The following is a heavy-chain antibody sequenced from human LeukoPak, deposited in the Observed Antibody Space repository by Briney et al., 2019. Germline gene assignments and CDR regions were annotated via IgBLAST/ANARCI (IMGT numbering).Heavy chain of an antibody. D-gene: IGHD1-20*01. CDR1: GFTLSYYT. J-gene: IGHJ4*02. CDR3: ARDDNWNDKPFDH. Sequence: GGSLRLSCAASGFTLSYYTMNWVRQAPGKGLEWVSSISTSSSIIHYADSVKGRFTISRDNANNSLYLQMNSLRAEDTALYYCARDDNWNDKPFDHWGQGVLVTVSS. V-gene: IGHV3-21*01. CDR2: ISTSSSII.